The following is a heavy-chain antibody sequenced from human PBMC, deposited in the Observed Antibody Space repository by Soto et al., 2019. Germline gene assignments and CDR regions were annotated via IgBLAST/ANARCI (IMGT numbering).Heavy chain of an antibody. CDR2: IYYSGST. CDR1: GGSISSGGYY. CDR3: ARETPAVAGLFDY. Sequence: SETLSLTCTVSGGSISSGGYYWSWIRQHPGKGLEWIGYIYYSGSTYYNPSLKSRVTISVDTSKNQFSLKLSSVTAADTAVYYCARETPAVAGLFDYWGQGTLVTVSS. J-gene: IGHJ4*02. D-gene: IGHD6-19*01. V-gene: IGHV4-31*03.